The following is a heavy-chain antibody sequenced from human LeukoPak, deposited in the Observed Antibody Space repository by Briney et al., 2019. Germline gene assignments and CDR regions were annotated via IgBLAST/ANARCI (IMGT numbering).Heavy chain of an antibody. V-gene: IGHV4-39*07. CDR3: ARADYSSTWSHDYYYMDV. Sequence: TSETLSLTCTVSGGSISSSSYYWGWIRQPPGKGLEWIGSIYHSGSTYYNPSLKSRVTISVDTSKNQFSLKLSSVTAADTAVYYCARADYSSTWSHDYYYMDVWGKGTTVTVSS. CDR1: GGSISSSSYY. CDR2: IYHSGST. J-gene: IGHJ6*03. D-gene: IGHD6-13*01.